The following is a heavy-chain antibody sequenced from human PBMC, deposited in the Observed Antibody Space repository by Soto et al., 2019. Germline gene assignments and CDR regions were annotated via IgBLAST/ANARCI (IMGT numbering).Heavy chain of an antibody. CDR3: ARDRGGYYHFDH. CDR1: RGSISSGGYH. D-gene: IGHD3-22*01. V-gene: IGHV4-30-4*01. J-gene: IGHJ4*02. CDR2: IYYSGST. Sequence: PSETLSLTCTVSRGSISSGGYHWSWIRQPPGKGLEWIGYIYYSGSTYYNPSLKSRVTISVDTSKNQFSLNLRSVTAADTAVYYCARDRGGYYHFDHWGQGTLVTVSS.